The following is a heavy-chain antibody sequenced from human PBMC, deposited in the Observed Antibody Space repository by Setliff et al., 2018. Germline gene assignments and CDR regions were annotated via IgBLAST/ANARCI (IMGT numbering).Heavy chain of an antibody. CDR2: IDYSGTI. J-gene: IGHJ4*02. CDR3: ARLRGAFDY. D-gene: IGHD3-16*01. Sequence: SETLSLTCIVSGGSISSSSYYWGWIRQPPGKGLEWIGSIDYSGTIYYNPSLKSRVTISVDTSKNQVSLKLSSVTAADTAVYYCARLRGAFDYWGQGTLVTIS. V-gene: IGHV4-39*07. CDR1: GGSISSSSYY.